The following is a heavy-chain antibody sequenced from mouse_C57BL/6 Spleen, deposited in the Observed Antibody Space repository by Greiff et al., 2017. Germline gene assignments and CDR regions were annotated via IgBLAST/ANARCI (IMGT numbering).Heavy chain of an antibody. J-gene: IGHJ4*01. CDR3: AISTMVTTVAMCY. D-gene: IGHD2-2*01. Sequence: QVQLQQSGAELVRPGASVKMSCKASGYTFTSYTMHWVKQRPGQGLEWIGYINPSSGYTKYNQKFKDMATLTADKSSSTAYMQLSSLTSEDSAVYYCAISTMVTTVAMCYWGQGPSVTVSS. V-gene: IGHV1-4*01. CDR2: INPSSGYT. CDR1: GYTFTSYT.